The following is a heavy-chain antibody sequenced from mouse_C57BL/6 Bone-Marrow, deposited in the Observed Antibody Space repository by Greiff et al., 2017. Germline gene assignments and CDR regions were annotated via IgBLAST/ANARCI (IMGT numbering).Heavy chain of an antibody. D-gene: IGHD3-3*01. CDR1: DSEVFPIAY. V-gene: IGHV15-2*01. J-gene: IGHJ4*01. Sequence: VQLQQSGSELRRPGSSVKLSCKDFDSEVFPIAYMSWVRQKPGHGFEWIGGILPSIGRTIYGEKFEDKATLDADTLSNTAYLERNSLTSEDSAIYYCARGGTWYAMDYWGQGTAVTVSS. CDR3: ARGGTWYAMDY. CDR2: ILPSIGRT.